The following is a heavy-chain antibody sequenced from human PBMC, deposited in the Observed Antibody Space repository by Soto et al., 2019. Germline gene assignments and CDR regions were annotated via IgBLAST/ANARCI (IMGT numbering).Heavy chain of an antibody. J-gene: IGHJ3*02. V-gene: IGHV3-33*01. Sequence: GGSLRLSCAASGFTFSSYGMHWVRQAPGKGLEWVAVIWYDGSNKYYADSVKGRFTISRDNSKNTLYLQMNSLRAEDTAVYYCAREGLADEHAFDIWGQGTMVTV. CDR2: IWYDGSNK. D-gene: IGHD2-15*01. CDR1: GFTFSSYG. CDR3: AREGLADEHAFDI.